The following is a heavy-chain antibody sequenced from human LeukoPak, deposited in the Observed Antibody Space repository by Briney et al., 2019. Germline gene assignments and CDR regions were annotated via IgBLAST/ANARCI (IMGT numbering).Heavy chain of an antibody. V-gene: IGHV4-31*03. J-gene: IGHJ4*02. CDR2: IYYSGST. Sequence: SETLSLTCTVSGGSISSGGYYWSWLRQHPGRGLEWIGYIYYSGSTYYNPSLKSRVTISVDTSKNQFSLKLSSVTAADTAVYYCARALDYDYVWGSYRYRGDFDYWGQGTLVTVSS. CDR1: GGSISSGGYY. CDR3: ARALDYDYVWGSYRYRGDFDY. D-gene: IGHD3-16*02.